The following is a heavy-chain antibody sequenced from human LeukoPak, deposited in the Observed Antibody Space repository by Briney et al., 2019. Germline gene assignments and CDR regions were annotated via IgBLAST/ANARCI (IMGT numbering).Heavy chain of an antibody. V-gene: IGHV4-28*01. CDR2: IYYSGNT. D-gene: IGHD6-19*01. J-gene: IGHJ3*02. CDR1: GDSISSNNW. Sequence: PSDTLSLTCAVSGDSISSNNWWAWIRQPPGKGRAWIGYIYYSGNTYYNPYNPSLTSRVTMSVDTSKNQFSLKLDSVTEIDTAMYYCARNQAVAANRAAFDIWGQGTMVTVSS. CDR3: ARNQAVAANRAAFDI.